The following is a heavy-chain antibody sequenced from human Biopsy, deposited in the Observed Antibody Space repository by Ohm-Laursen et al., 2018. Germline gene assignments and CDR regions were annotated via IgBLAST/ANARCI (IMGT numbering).Heavy chain of an antibody. CDR1: GYTFTDYF. CDR3: ARDIMNPIGGLVARYEVFDV. CDR2: ISPSSGGT. J-gene: IGHJ3*01. V-gene: IGHV1-2*02. Sequence: ASVKVSCKASGYTFTDYFLHWVRQAPGQGPEWMGWISPSSGGTNYAQKFQGRVTMIRDTSATTGYMELSSLRSDDTAVYYCARDIMNPIGGLVARYEVFDVWGQGTKVTVSS. D-gene: IGHD3-16*02.